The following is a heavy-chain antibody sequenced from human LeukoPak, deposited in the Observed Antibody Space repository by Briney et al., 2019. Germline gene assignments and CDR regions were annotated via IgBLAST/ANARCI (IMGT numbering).Heavy chain of an antibody. Sequence: GASVKVSCKVSGYTLTELSMNWVRQAPGKGLEWMGGFDPEDGETTYAQKFQGRVTMTEDTSTDTAYMELSSLRSEDTAVYYCATDRYSSSWYNYWGQGTLVTVSS. J-gene: IGHJ4*02. CDR1: GYTLTELS. CDR2: FDPEDGET. D-gene: IGHD6-13*01. V-gene: IGHV1-24*01. CDR3: ATDRYSSSWYNY.